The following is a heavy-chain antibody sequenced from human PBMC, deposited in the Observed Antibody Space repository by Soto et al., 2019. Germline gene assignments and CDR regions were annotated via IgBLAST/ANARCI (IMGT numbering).Heavy chain of an antibody. CDR1: GFTFSSYA. V-gene: IGHV3-30-3*01. J-gene: IGHJ4*02. CDR3: ARDSVLAVGMVRGDYFDY. Sequence: QVQLAESGGGVVQPGRSLRLSGAASGFTFSSYAMHWVRQAPGKGLEWVAVISYDGSNKYYADSVKGRFTISRDNSKNTLYLQMNSLRAEDTAVYYCARDSVLAVGMVRGDYFDYWGQGTLVTVSS. CDR2: ISYDGSNK. D-gene: IGHD3-10*01.